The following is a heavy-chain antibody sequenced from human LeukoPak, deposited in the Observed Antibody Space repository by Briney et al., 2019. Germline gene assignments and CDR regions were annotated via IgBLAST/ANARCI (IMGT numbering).Heavy chain of an antibody. CDR1: GGSFSGYY. Sequence: PSETLSLTCAVYGGSFSGYYWSWIRQPPGKGLEWIGEINHSGSTNYNPSLKSRVTISVDTSKNKFSLKLSSLTAADTAVYYCARGGGWSSFDYWGQGTLVTVSS. D-gene: IGHD6-19*01. V-gene: IGHV4-34*01. CDR2: INHSGST. CDR3: ARGGGWSSFDY. J-gene: IGHJ4*02.